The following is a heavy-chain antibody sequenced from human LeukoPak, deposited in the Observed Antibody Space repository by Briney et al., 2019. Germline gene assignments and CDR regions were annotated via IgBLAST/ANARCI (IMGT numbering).Heavy chain of an antibody. D-gene: IGHD5-24*01. CDR3: ATDPGNGGGYNYPFGY. J-gene: IGHJ4*02. Sequence: VASVKVSCKVSGYTLTELSMHWVRQAPGKGLEWMGGFDPEDGETIYAQKFQGRVTMTEDTSTDTAYMGLSSLRSEDTAVYYCATDPGNGGGYNYPFGYWGQGTLVTVSS. V-gene: IGHV1-24*01. CDR1: GYTLTELS. CDR2: FDPEDGET.